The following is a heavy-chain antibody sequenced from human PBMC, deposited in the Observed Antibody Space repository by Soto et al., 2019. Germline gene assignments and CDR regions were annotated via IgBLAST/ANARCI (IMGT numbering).Heavy chain of an antibody. J-gene: IGHJ3*02. Sequence: GASVKVSCKASGYTFTGYYIHWVRQAPGQGLEWMGWINPNSGGTNYAQKFQGWVTMTGDASPSTAYMELSSLRSEDTAVYYCARVLYYDFWSGPPDAFDIWGQGTMVTVSS. CDR3: ARVLYYDFWSGPPDAFDI. D-gene: IGHD3-3*01. V-gene: IGHV1-2*04. CDR1: GYTFTGYY. CDR2: INPNSGGT.